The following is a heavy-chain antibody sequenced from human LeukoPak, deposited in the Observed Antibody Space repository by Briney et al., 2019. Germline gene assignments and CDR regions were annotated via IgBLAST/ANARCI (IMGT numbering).Heavy chain of an antibody. V-gene: IGHV3-23*01. CDR3: AKILARPTYYDFWSGSEKFDP. Sequence: GGSLRLSCAASGFTFSSYALSWVRQAPGKGLEWVSAISGSGGSTYYADSVKGRFTISRDNSKNTLYLQMNSLRAEDTAVYYCAKILARPTYYDFWSGSEKFDPWGQGTLVTVSS. D-gene: IGHD3-3*01. CDR2: ISGSGGST. J-gene: IGHJ5*02. CDR1: GFTFSSYA.